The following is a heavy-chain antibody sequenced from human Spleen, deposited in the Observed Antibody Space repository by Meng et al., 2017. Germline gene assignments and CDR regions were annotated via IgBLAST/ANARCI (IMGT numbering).Heavy chain of an antibody. CDR1: GYTLTELS. J-gene: IGHJ6*02. D-gene: IGHD2-15*01. CDR3: ARLRPNTYCSGGSCYYYYGMDV. Sequence: ASVKVSCKVSGYTLTELSMHWVRQAPGKGLEWMGGFDPEDGETIYAQKFQGRVTMTEDTSTDTAYMELSSLRSEDTAVYYCARLRPNTYCSGGSCYYYYGMDVWGQGTMVTVSS. CDR2: FDPEDGET. V-gene: IGHV1-24*01.